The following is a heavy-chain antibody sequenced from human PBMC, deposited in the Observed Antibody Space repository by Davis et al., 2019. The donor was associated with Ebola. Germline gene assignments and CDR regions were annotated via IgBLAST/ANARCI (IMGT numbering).Heavy chain of an antibody. CDR3: ARGGKQQPVTN. V-gene: IGHV3-73*01. Sequence: GESLKISCAASGFTFSGSAMHWVRQASGKGLEWVGRIRSKANSYATAYVASVKGRFTISRDDSKNTAYLQMNSLKTEDTAVYYCARGGKQQPVTNWGQGTLVTVSS. CDR1: GFTFSGSA. J-gene: IGHJ4*02. D-gene: IGHD6-13*01. CDR2: IRSKANSYAT.